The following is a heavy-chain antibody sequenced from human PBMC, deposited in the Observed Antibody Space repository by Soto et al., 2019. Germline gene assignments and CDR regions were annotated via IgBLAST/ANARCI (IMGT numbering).Heavy chain of an antibody. V-gene: IGHV3-30*18. J-gene: IGHJ4*02. CDR2: ISYDGSNK. Sequence: QVQLVESGGGVVQPGRSLRLSCAASGFTFSSYGMHWVRQAPGKGLEWVAVISYDGSNKYYADSVKGRFTISRDNSKNTLYLQMNSLRAEDTAVYYCAKALEDDSSGGFDYWGQGTLVTVSS. CDR1: GFTFSSYG. D-gene: IGHD6-19*01. CDR3: AKALEDDSSGGFDY.